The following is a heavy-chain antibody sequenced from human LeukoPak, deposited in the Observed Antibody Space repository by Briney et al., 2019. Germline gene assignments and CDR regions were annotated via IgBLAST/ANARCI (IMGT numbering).Heavy chain of an antibody. Sequence: SGTLSLTCAVYGGSFSGYYWSWIRQPPGKGLEWIGEINHSGSTNYNPSLKSRVTISVDTSKNQFSLKLSSVTAADTAVYYCARMGVGWYSSGSTHSGYFDYWGQGTLVTVSS. CDR2: INHSGST. CDR1: GGSFSGYY. V-gene: IGHV4-34*01. CDR3: ARMGVGWYSSGSTHSGYFDY. J-gene: IGHJ4*02. D-gene: IGHD6-19*01.